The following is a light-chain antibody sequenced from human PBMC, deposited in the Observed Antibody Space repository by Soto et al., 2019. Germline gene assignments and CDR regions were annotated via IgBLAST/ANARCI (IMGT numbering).Light chain of an antibody. CDR3: QQYGSSVA. CDR1: HSISSN. CDR2: GAH. J-gene: IGKJ1*01. Sequence: EIVLTQSPSTLSLSQGETATLSCRASHSISSNLAWYQHKPGQAPRLLISGAHNRAPCIPDRFSGSESGTDFTLRISRLEPGDFAVYYCQQYGSSVAFGQGTQVDI. V-gene: IGKV3-20*01.